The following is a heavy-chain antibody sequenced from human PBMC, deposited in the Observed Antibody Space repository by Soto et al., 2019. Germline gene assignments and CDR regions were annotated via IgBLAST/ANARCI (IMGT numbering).Heavy chain of an antibody. V-gene: IGHV1-69*13. D-gene: IGHD3-3*01. Sequence: SVKVSCKASGGTFSSYAISWVRQAPGQGLEWMGGIIPIFGTANYAQKFQGRVTITADESTSTAYMELSSLRSEDTAVYYCARKPIFGVVNYYYYGMDVWGQGTTVTVSS. CDR2: IIPIFGTA. CDR3: ARKPIFGVVNYYYYGMDV. J-gene: IGHJ6*02. CDR1: GGTFSSYA.